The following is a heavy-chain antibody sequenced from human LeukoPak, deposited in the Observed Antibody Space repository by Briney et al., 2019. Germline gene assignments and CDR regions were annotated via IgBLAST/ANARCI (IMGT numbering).Heavy chain of an antibody. D-gene: IGHD6-19*01. CDR3: ARAPRWLVPYFDY. CDR2: ISYDGSNK. Sequence: GGSLRLSCAASGFTFSSCAMHWVRQAPGKGLEWVAVISYDGSNKYYADSVKGRFTISRDNSKNTLYLQMNSLRAEDTAVYYCARAPRWLVPYFDYWGQGTLVTVSS. J-gene: IGHJ4*02. V-gene: IGHV3-30*04. CDR1: GFTFSSCA.